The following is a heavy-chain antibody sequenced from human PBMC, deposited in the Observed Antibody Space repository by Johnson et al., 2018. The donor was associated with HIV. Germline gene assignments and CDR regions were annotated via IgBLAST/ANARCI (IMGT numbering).Heavy chain of an antibody. J-gene: IGHJ3*02. D-gene: IGHD1-26*01. V-gene: IGHV3-11*04. Sequence: VESGGGLVKPGGSLRLSCAASGFSFSDFYMSWIRQAPGKGLEWISYMSSSGSTIYHAESVKGRFTISRDNSKNTLYLQMNSLRPEDSAVYYGSRESLSWELPDAFDIWGQGTMVTVSS. CDR1: GFSFSDFY. CDR3: SRESLSWELPDAFDI. CDR2: MSSSGSTI.